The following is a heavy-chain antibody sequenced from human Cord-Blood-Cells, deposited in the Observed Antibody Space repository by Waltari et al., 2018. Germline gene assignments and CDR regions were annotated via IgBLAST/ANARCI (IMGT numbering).Heavy chain of an antibody. J-gene: IGHJ5*02. CDR1: VYTFTSYD. V-gene: IGHV1-8*01. D-gene: IGHD4-4*01. CDR2: MNPNSGNT. CDR3: ARNDYTKGWFDP. Sequence: QVQLVQSGAEVKKPGAAVKVSCKASVYTFTSYDINWVRQATGQGLEWMGWMNPNSGNTGYAQKFQGRVTMTRNTSISTAYMELSSLRSEDTAVYYCARNDYTKGWFDPWGQGTLVTVSS.